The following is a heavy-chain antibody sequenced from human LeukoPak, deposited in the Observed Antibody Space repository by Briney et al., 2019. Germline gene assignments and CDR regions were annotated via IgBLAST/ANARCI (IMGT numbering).Heavy chain of an antibody. D-gene: IGHD2-15*01. CDR3: ARDGSGGYGQDYYYYGMDV. V-gene: IGHV3-66*01. CDR1: GFTFSSNY. CDR2: IYSGGST. Sequence: QSGGSLRLSCAASGFTFSSNYMSWVRQAPGKGLEWVSVIYSGGSTYYADSVKGRFTISRDNSKNTLYLQMNSLRAEDTAVYYCARDGSGGYGQDYYYYGMDVWGQGATVTVSS. J-gene: IGHJ6*02.